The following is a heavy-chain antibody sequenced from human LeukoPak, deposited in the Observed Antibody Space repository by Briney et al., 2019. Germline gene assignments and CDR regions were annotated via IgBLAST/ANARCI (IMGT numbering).Heavy chain of an antibody. J-gene: IGHJ6*02. V-gene: IGHV3-9*01. D-gene: IGHD6-6*01. CDR3: AKDQRGSSYYYYYGMDV. CDR2: ISWNSGSI. CDR1: GFIFDDYA. Sequence: GGSLRLSCAASGFIFDDYAMHWVRQAPGKGLEWVSGISWNSGSIGYADSVKGRFTISRDNAKNSLHLQMNSLRAEDTALYYCAKDQRGSSYYYYYGMDVWGQGTTVTVSS.